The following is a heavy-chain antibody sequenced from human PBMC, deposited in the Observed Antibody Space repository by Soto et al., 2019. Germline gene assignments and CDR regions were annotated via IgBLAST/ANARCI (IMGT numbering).Heavy chain of an antibody. CDR3: SGFYYDFWSGSINYGRDV. CDR1: GGSISSYY. Sequence: PSETLSLTCTVSGGSISSYYWSWIRQPPGKGLEWIGYIYYSGSTNYNPSLKSRVTISVDTSKNQFSLKLSSVTAADTAVYYCSGFYYDFWSGSINYGRDVWGQGTTVTVSS. V-gene: IGHV4-59*01. D-gene: IGHD3-3*01. CDR2: IYYSGST. J-gene: IGHJ6*02.